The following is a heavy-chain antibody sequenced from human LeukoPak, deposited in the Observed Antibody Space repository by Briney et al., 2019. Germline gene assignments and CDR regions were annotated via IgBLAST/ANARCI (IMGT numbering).Heavy chain of an antibody. CDR2: IYYSGST. V-gene: IGHV4-39*01. Sequence: PGGSLRLSCAASGFTFSSSAMSWVRQPPGKGLEWIGSIYYSGSTYYNPSLKSRVTISVDTSKNQFSLKLSSVTAADTAVYYCATGKVLLWFGEPLGSFDYWGQGTLVTVSS. J-gene: IGHJ4*02. D-gene: IGHD3-10*01. CDR1: GFTFSSSA. CDR3: ATGKVLLWFGEPLGSFDY.